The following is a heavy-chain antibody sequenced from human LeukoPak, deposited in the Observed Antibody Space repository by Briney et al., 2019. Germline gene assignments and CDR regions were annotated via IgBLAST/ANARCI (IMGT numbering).Heavy chain of an antibody. Sequence: SETLSLTCTVSGGSISSSSYYWGWIRQPPGKGLEWIGSIYYSGSTYYNPSLKSRVTISVDTSKNQFSLKLSSVTAADTAVYYCARGNSSGWYNPFDYWGQGTLVTVSS. CDR1: GGSISSSSYY. J-gene: IGHJ4*02. D-gene: IGHD6-19*01. CDR2: IYYSGST. V-gene: IGHV4-39*01. CDR3: ARGNSSGWYNPFDY.